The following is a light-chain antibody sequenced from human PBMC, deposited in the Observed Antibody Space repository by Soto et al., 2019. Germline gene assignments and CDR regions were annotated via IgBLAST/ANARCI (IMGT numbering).Light chain of an antibody. V-gene: IGKV3-15*01. J-gene: IGKJ2*01. CDR2: DAS. CDR1: QSVSRN. CDR3: QQYEDWTYT. Sequence: EIVMTQSPATLSVSPGERATLSCRASQSVSRNLAWYQQKPGQAPRLLIYDASTRATGIPARFSGSGSGAEFTLSINSLQSDDFAVYYCQQYEDWTYTFGQGTK.